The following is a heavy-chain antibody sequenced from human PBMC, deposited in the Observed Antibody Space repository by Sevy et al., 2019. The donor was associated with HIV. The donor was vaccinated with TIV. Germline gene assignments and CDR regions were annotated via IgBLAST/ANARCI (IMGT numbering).Heavy chain of an antibody. CDR1: GGSISSYY. D-gene: IGHD3-10*01. CDR2: NYTSGST. J-gene: IGHJ4*02. V-gene: IGHV4-4*07. Sequence: SETLSLTCTVSGGSISSYYWSWIRQPAGKGLEWIGRNYTSGSTNYNPSLKSRVTMSVDTSKNQFSLKLSSVTAADTAVYYCAREVLLWFGELSPYYFDYWGQGTLVTVSS. CDR3: AREVLLWFGELSPYYFDY.